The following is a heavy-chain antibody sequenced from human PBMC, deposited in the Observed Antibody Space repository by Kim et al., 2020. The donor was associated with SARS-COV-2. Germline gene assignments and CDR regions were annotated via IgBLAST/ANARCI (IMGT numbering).Heavy chain of an antibody. D-gene: IGHD1-20*01. CDR2: IYYIGSA. CDR3: ARDGARITGTSDYWFDP. Sequence: SETLSLTCTVSGGSISSYYWSWIRQPPGKGLEWIGSIYYIGSANYNPSLKSRVTISLDTSKNQFSLKLSSVTAADTAVYYCARDGARITGTSDYWFDPWGQGTLVTVSS. CDR1: GGSISSYY. J-gene: IGHJ5*02. V-gene: IGHV4-59*01.